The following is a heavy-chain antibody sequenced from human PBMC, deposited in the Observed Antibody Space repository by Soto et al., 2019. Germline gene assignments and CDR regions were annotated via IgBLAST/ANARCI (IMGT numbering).Heavy chain of an antibody. V-gene: IGHV5-51*01. Sequence: PGESLKISCKGSGYSFTIYCIGWVLQMPGKGLEWMGIIYPGDSDTRYSPSFQGQVTISADKSISTAYLQWSSLKASDTAMYYCARGPRVSSTGTGAHWGRGTLVTVSS. D-gene: IGHD1-1*01. CDR2: IYPGDSDT. J-gene: IGHJ4*02. CDR1: GYSFTIYC. CDR3: ARGPRVSSTGTGAH.